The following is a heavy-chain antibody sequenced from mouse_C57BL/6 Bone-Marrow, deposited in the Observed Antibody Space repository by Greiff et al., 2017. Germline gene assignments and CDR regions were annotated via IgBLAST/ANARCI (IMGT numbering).Heavy chain of an antibody. J-gene: IGHJ2*01. D-gene: IGHD1-1*01. CDR3: ERDYDGSGYFDK. CDR2: INPNNGGT. CDR1: GYTFTDYY. Sequence: EVQLQQSGPELVKPGASVKISCKASGYTFTDYYMNWVKQSPGKSLEWIGDINPNNGGTSYNQKFKGKAPLTVDKSSSTAYMGLRSLNSEDSAVFCEERDYDGSGYFDKWDQGNTLTVTA. V-gene: IGHV1-26*01.